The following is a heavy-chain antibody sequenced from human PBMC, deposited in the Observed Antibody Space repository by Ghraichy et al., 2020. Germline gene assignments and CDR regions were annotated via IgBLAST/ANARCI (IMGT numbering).Heavy chain of an antibody. D-gene: IGHD6-13*01. J-gene: IGHJ4*02. V-gene: IGHV3-23*01. Sequence: GGSLRLSCAASGFTFSSYAMSWVRQAPGKGLEWVSAISGSGGSTYYADSVKGRFTISRDNSKNTLYLQMNSLRAEDTAVYYCAKSFGDEGGIAAAGTYLSFDYWGQGTLVTVSS. CDR3: AKSFGDEGGIAAAGTYLSFDY. CDR2: ISGSGGST. CDR1: GFTFSSYA.